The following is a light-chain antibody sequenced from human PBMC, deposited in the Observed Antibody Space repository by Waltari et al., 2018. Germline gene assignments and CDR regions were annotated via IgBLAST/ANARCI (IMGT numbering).Light chain of an antibody. J-gene: IGKJ4*01. CDR3: QHYATQPLT. V-gene: IGKV3-15*01. CDR2: GAS. CDR1: QSIRSN. Sequence: EIVMTQSPANLSVSPGEGATLSCRASQSIRSNLAWYQQRPGQPPRLLILGASTRADGIPPRFSGSRSGTEVTLTITSLQSEDCAVYFCQHYATQPLTFGGGTTVEI.